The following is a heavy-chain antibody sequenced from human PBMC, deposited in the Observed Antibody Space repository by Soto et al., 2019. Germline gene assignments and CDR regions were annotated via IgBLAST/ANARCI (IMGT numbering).Heavy chain of an antibody. Sequence: QVQLVQSGAEVKKPGASVRISCQASGYTFSHYHINWVRQAPGHGLEWIGILRLGGQATTDSQKFQGRVTMTSDTSTATVYMELSSLRSDGTAVYYCTSGPFSGYDSYFDYWGQGTLITVSS. CDR2: LRLGGQAT. V-gene: IGHV1-46*03. CDR3: TSGPFSGYDSYFDY. CDR1: GYTFSHYH. D-gene: IGHD5-12*01. J-gene: IGHJ4*02.